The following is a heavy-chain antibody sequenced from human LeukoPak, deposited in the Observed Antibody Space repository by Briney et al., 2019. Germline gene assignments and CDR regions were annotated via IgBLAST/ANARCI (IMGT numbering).Heavy chain of an antibody. Sequence: SETLSRNCTVPGGSISSYYWSWIRQPPGKGLEWIGYIYYSGSTNYNPSLKSRVTISVDTSKNQFSLKLSSVTAADTAVYYCARSLEAFDIWGQGTMVTVSS. V-gene: IGHV4-59*01. D-gene: IGHD1-1*01. J-gene: IGHJ3*02. CDR2: IYYSGST. CDR3: ARSLEAFDI. CDR1: GGSISSYY.